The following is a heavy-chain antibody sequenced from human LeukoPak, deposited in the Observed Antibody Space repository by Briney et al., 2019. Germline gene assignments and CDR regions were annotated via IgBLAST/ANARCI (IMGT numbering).Heavy chain of an antibody. D-gene: IGHD2-21*02. Sequence: GGSLRLSCAASGFIFSSFWMSWDRQAPGKGLEWVANIKKEGSEKLYVGSVKGRFSISRDNAKNSLYLQMNSLRAEDTAVYYCERESCGGDCYSINWFDPWGQGTLVTVSS. CDR1: GFIFSSFW. CDR3: ERESCGGDCYSINWFDP. CDR2: IKKEGSEK. J-gene: IGHJ5*02. V-gene: IGHV3-7*01.